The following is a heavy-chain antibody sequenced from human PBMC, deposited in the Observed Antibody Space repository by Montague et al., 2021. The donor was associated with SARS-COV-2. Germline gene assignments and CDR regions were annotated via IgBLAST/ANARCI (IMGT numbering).Heavy chain of an antibody. CDR1: GDSITNHY. CDR3: ARDKFDFGAGRQGTIDF. J-gene: IGHJ4*02. Sequence: SETLSLTCSVSGDSITNHYWSWIRQPAGKGLEWIGRMHFTGKTNFSPFFSSRLTMSADTSKNQFSLKLTSVTAADTAIYFCARDKFDFGAGRQGTIDFWGQGTLVTVSS. D-gene: IGHD3-10*01. CDR2: MHFTGKT. V-gene: IGHV4-4*07.